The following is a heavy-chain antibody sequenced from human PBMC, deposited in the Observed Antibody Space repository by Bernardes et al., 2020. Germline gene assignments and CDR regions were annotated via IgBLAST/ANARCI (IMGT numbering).Heavy chain of an antibody. J-gene: IGHJ4*02. CDR3: GNDVLGSAVTTWYYFDY. CDR2: ISSSGGGT. CDR1: GFTFSGYS. Sequence: WGSLRLSCSASGFTFSGYSMHWVRQAPGKGLEYVSAISSSGGGTYYADPVKGRFTISRDNSKNTLYLQMSSLRTEDTDVYYCGNDVLGSAVTTWYYFDYWGQGTLVTVSS. V-gene: IGHV3-64D*06. D-gene: IGHD4-17*01.